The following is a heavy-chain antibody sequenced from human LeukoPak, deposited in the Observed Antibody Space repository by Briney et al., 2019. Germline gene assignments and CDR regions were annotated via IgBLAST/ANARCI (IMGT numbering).Heavy chain of an antibody. D-gene: IGHD3-10*01. V-gene: IGHV4-59*01. CDR1: GGSISSYY. CDR2: IYYSGST. Sequence: PSETLSLTCTVSGGSISSYYWSWIRQPPGKGLEGIGNIYYSGSTNYNPSLKSRVTISVDTSKNQFSLKLSSVTAADTAVYYCAATYYYGSGSYNAFDSWGQGTMVTVSS. J-gene: IGHJ3*02. CDR3: AATYYYGSGSYNAFDS.